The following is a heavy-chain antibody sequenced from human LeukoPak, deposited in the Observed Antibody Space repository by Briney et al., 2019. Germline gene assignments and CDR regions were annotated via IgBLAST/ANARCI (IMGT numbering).Heavy chain of an antibody. V-gene: IGHV3-23*01. D-gene: IGHD3-10*01. Sequence: GGSLRLSCAASGFTFDDYAMHWVRQAPGKGLEWVSAISGSGGSTYYADSVKGRFTISRDNSKNTLYLQMNSLRAEDTAVYYCAKKESPADAFDIWGQGTMVTVSS. J-gene: IGHJ3*02. CDR2: ISGSGGST. CDR3: AKKESPADAFDI. CDR1: GFTFDDYA.